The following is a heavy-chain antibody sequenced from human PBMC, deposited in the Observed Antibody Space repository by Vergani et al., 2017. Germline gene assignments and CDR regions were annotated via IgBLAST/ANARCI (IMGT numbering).Heavy chain of an antibody. CDR2: VNHGGST. Sequence: QVQLQEWGAGLLKTSETLSLTCGVSGGSFSDYYWSWIRQAPGMGLEWIGEVNHGGSTNYNPSLKSRVSISVDTSKNQFSLQLTSVTAAYSALSFCASIARAPTRRNHPPDYWGQRILVTVSS. J-gene: IGHJ4*02. D-gene: IGHD3-16*02. V-gene: IGHV4-34*01. CDR1: GGSFSDYY. CDR3: ASIARAPTRRNHPPDY.